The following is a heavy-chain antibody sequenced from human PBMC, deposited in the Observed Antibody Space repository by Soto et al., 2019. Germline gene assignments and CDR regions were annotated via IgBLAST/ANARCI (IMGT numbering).Heavy chain of an antibody. CDR2: IKTKTAEGTT. CDR3: TTLFYYHHRSSY. V-gene: IGHV3-15*07. J-gene: IGHJ4*02. D-gene: IGHD3-22*01. CDR1: GFSFNNAW. Sequence: GGSLRLSCAASGFSFNNAWMNWVRQAPGKGLEWVGRIKTKTAEGTTDYAAPVKGRFSISRDDSISTLYLHMNNLKTEDSGVYFCTTLFYYHHRSSYWGPGTLVTVSS.